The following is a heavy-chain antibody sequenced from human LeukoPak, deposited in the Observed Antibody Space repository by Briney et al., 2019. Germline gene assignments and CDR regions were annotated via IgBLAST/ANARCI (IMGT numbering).Heavy chain of an antibody. D-gene: IGHD5-18*01. CDR1: GYTFTGYY. CDR2: INPNSGGT. Sequence: ASVKVSCKASGYTFTGYYMHWVRQAPGQGLEWMGWINPNSGGTNYAQKFQGRVTMTRDTSISTAYMELSRLRSDDTAVYYCARVEYSYGFVDYWGQGTLVTVSS. V-gene: IGHV1-2*02. J-gene: IGHJ4*02. CDR3: ARVEYSYGFVDY.